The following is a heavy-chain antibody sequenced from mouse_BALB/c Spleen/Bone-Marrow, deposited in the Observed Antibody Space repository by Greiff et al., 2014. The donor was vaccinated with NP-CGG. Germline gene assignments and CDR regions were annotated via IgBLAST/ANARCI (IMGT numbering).Heavy chain of an antibody. CDR1: GYTFTSYW. J-gene: IGHJ4*01. V-gene: IGHV1-69*02. D-gene: IGHD3-1*01. CDR3: ATARATSYAMDY. CDR2: IDPSDSYT. Sequence: QVTLKESGAELVKPGASVKLSCKASGYTFTSYWMHWVKQRPGQGLEWIGEIDPSDSYTNYNQKFKGKATLTVDKSSSTAYMQLSSLTSEDSAVYYCATARATSYAMDYWGQGTSVTVSS.